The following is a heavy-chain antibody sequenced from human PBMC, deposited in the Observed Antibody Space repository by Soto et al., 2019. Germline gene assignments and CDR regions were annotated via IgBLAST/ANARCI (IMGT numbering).Heavy chain of an antibody. D-gene: IGHD3-3*01. V-gene: IGHV1-18*01. J-gene: IGHJ5*02. CDR2: ISAYNGNT. CDR3: ARDQDFWSGMGWFDP. CDR1: GYTFASYG. Sequence: ASVKVSCKASGYTFASYGISWVRQSPGQGLEWMGWISAYNGNTNYAQKLQGRVTMTTDTSTSTAYMELRSLRSDDTAVYYCARDQDFWSGMGWFDPWGQGTLVTSPQ.